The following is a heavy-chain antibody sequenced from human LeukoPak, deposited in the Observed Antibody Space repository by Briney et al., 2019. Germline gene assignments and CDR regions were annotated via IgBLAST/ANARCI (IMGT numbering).Heavy chain of an antibody. CDR1: GGTFSSYA. CDR2: IIPILGIA. D-gene: IGHD3-10*01. CDR3: ASEFGDTMVRGVIRD. V-gene: IGHV1-69*04. J-gene: IGHJ4*02. Sequence: SVKVSCKASGGTFSSYAISWVRQAPGQGLELMGRIIPILGIANYAQKFQGRVTITADKATSTAYMELSSLRSEDTAVYYRASEFGDTMVRGVIRDWGQGTLVTVSS.